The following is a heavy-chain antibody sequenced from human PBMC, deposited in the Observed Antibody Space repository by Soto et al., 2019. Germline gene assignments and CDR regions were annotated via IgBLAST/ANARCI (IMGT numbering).Heavy chain of an antibody. CDR1: GDSVASNSAT. CDR2: TYYWSRWYN. CDR3: ARGGKIAAGGIDY. V-gene: IGHV6-1*01. J-gene: IGHJ4*02. Sequence: SQTLSLTCGISGDSVASNSATWNWIRQSPSRGLEWLGRTYYWSRWYNDYAASVKSRISVNPDTSKNQFSLQLNSVTPEDTAVYFCARGGKIAAGGIDYCGQGILVTVYS. D-gene: IGHD6-13*01.